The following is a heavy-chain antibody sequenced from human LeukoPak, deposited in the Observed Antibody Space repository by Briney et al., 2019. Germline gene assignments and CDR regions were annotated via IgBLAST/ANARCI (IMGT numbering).Heavy chain of an antibody. CDR3: ARVSYDYVWGSYRTSPPYYFDY. V-gene: IGHV3-7*01. D-gene: IGHD3-16*02. J-gene: IGHJ4*02. CDR2: IKQDGSEK. CDR1: GFTFSSYW. Sequence: PGGSLRLSCAASGFTFSSYWMSWVRQAPGKGLEWVANIKQDGSEKYYVDSVKGRFTISRDNAKNSLYLQMNSLRAVDTAVYYCARVSYDYVWGSYRTSPPYYFDYWGQGTLVTVSS.